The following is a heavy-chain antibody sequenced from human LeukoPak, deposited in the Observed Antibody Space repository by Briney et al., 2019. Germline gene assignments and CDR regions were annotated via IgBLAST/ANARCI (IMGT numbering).Heavy chain of an antibody. D-gene: IGHD1-26*01. CDR2: IYYSGST. CDR3: ASPSGSYFPYYYYYMDV. Sequence: SETLSLTCTVSGGSISSSSYYWGWIRQPPGKGLEWIGNIYYSGSTNYNPSLKSRVTISVDTSKNQFSLKLSSVTAADTAVYYCASPSGSYFPYYYYYMDVWGKGTTVTISS. CDR1: GGSISSSSYY. V-gene: IGHV4-39*07. J-gene: IGHJ6*03.